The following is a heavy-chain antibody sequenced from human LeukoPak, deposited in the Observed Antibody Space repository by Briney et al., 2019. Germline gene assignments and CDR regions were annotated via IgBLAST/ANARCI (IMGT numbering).Heavy chain of an antibody. Sequence: GGSLRLSCAASGFTVSSNYMSWVRQAPGKGLEWVSVIYSSGMTYYADSVKGRFTISRDNSKNTLYFHMYSPRAEDTAVYYCARDLYGVSHDYWGQGTLVTVSS. CDR1: GFTVSSNY. CDR2: IYSSGMT. CDR3: ARDLYGVSHDY. J-gene: IGHJ4*02. V-gene: IGHV3-53*01. D-gene: IGHD4-17*01.